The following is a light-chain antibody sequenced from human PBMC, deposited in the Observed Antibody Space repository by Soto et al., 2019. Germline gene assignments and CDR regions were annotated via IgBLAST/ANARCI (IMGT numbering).Light chain of an antibody. V-gene: IGKV3-15*01. CDR3: QQYNNWPPMA. CDR1: QSVSSN. Sequence: EIVMTQSPATLPVSPRERATLSCRASQSVSSNLAWSQQKPGQAPRLLIYGASTRATGIRARFSGSGSGTDFTLTISSLQSEDFAVYYCQQYNNWPPMAFGQGTKVEIK. CDR2: GAS. J-gene: IGKJ1*01.